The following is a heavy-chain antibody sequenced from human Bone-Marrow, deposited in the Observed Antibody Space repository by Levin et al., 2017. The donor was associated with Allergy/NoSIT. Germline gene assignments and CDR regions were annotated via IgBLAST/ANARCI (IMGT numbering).Heavy chain of an antibody. Sequence: PGGSLRLSCAASGFTFSSYGMHWVRQAPGKGLEWVAVIWYDGSNKYYADSVKGRFTISRDNSKNTLYLQMNSLRAEDTAVYYCARDLDYGDYGYYYYGMDVWGQGTTITVSS. CDR3: ARDLDYGDYGYYYYGMDV. V-gene: IGHV3-33*01. CDR2: IWYDGSNK. CDR1: GFTFSSYG. D-gene: IGHD4-17*01. J-gene: IGHJ6*02.